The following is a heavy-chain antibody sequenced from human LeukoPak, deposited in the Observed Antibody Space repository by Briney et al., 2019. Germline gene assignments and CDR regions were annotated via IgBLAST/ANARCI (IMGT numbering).Heavy chain of an antibody. CDR2: ISSSSSFI. D-gene: IGHD6-6*01. V-gene: IGHV3-21*06. CDR1: GFTFSIYS. Sequence: GGSLRLSCAASGFTFSIYSLNWVRQAPGKGLEWVSSISSSSSFISYADSVKGRFTISRDNAKNPLYLQMNSLRAEDTAVYYCAKNRKSSSSDFDYWGQGTLVTVSS. CDR3: AKNRKSSSSDFDY. J-gene: IGHJ4*02.